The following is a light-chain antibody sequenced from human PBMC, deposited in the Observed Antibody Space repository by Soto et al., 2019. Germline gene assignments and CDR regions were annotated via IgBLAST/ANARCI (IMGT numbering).Light chain of an antibody. V-gene: IGKV3-20*01. CDR1: QSVSNNY. CDR3: QQYGGSPPQT. CDR2: DAS. Sequence: ESVLTQSPGTLSLSPGERATLSCRASQSVSNNYLAWYQQKPGQAPRLLIYDASSRATGIPDRFSGSGSGTDFTLTISRLEPEDFAVYYCQQYGGSPPQTFGQGTKVDIK. J-gene: IGKJ1*01.